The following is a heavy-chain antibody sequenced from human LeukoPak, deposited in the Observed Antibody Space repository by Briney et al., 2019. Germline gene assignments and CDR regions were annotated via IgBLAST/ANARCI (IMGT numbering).Heavy chain of an antibody. CDR1: RYSTSRGYS. CDR2: IHHSRRT. J-gene: IGHJ3*02. Sequence: ASETLSLTCAVSRYSTSRGYSWGWIRQPPGKGMEWIGSIHHSRRTYYNPALTSRVTISVDTAKNQCSLERSPVTAACTAVYYCARWTGTTDALDIWGQGTMVTVSS. V-gene: IGHV4-38-2*01. CDR3: ARWTGTTDALDI. D-gene: IGHD1-7*01.